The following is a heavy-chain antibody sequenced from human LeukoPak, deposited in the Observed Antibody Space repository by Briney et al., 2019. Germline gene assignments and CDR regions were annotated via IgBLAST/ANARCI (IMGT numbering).Heavy chain of an antibody. J-gene: IGHJ3*02. Sequence: SETLSLTCTVSGGSISSHYWSWIRQPPGKGLEWIGEINHSGSTNYNPSLQSRVTISVDTSKNQFSLKLSSVTAADTAVYYCARGWDWSTDAFDIWGQGTMVTVSS. CDR3: ARGWDWSTDAFDI. V-gene: IGHV4-34*01. D-gene: IGHD3/OR15-3a*01. CDR1: GGSISSHY. CDR2: INHSGST.